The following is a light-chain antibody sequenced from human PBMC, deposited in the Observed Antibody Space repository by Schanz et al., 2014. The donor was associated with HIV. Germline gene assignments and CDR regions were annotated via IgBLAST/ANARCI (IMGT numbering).Light chain of an antibody. CDR1: GSNIGYNY. Sequence: QSVLTQPPSVSAAPGQKVTISCSGSGSNIGYNYVSWYQQFPGTAPKLLIFDNTNRPSGVPARFSGSKSGSSASLAISGLQDEDEADYFCQSFDSSLNGVLFGGGTKLTVL. V-gene: IGLV1-40*01. CDR3: QSFDSSLNGVL. J-gene: IGLJ3*02. CDR2: DNT.